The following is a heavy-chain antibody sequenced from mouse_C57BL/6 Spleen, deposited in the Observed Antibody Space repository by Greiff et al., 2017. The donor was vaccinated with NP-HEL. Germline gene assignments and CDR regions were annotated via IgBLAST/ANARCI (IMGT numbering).Heavy chain of an antibody. CDR1: GYTFTSYW. J-gene: IGHJ4*01. D-gene: IGHD2-2*01. CDR2: IYPSDSET. Sequence: QVQLQQPGAELVRPGSSVKLSCKASGYTFTSYWMDWVKQRPGQGLEWIGNIYPSDSETHYNQKFKDKATLTVDKSSSTAYMQLSSLTSEDSAVYYCARNGYGYEEAMDYWGQGTSVTVSS. CDR3: ARNGYGYEEAMDY. V-gene: IGHV1-61*01.